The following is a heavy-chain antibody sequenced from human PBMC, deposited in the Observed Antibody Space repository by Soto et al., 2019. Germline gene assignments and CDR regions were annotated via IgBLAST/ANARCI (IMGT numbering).Heavy chain of an antibody. J-gene: IGHJ4*02. CDR2: IYSGGST. Sequence: PGGSLRLSCAASGFTVSSNYMSWVRQAPGKGLEWVSVIYSGGSTYYADSVKGRFTISRDNSKNTLYLQMNSLRAEDTAAYYCARSSNSIAAAGTGFDYWGQGTLVTVYS. D-gene: IGHD6-13*01. CDR1: GFTVSSNY. CDR3: ARSSNSIAAAGTGFDY. V-gene: IGHV3-53*01.